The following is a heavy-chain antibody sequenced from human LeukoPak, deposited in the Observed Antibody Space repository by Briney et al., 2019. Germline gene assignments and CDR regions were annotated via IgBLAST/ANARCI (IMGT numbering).Heavy chain of an antibody. Sequence: PSETLPLTCTVSGYSISSGYYWGWIRQSPGKGLEWIATIFHSGSIYYSPSLKSRVTLSVDTSKTQFFLKLNSVNAADTAVYYCARMGVSYYYDSSTYYPLAFDVWGQGTMVTVSS. J-gene: IGHJ3*01. D-gene: IGHD3-22*01. V-gene: IGHV4-38-2*02. CDR2: IFHSGSI. CDR1: GYSISSGYY. CDR3: ARMGVSYYYDSSTYYPLAFDV.